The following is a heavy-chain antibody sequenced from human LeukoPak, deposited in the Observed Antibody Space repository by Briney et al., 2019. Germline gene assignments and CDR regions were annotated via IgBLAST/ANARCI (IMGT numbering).Heavy chain of an antibody. CDR3: ARDPVLPGAFDI. D-gene: IGHD2-15*01. CDR2: INAGNGNT. J-gene: IGHJ3*02. Sequence: GASVKVSCKASGYTFTSYGISWVRQAPGQGLEWMGWINAGNGNTKYSQKFQGRVTITRDTSASTAYMELSSLRSEDTAVYYCARDPVLPGAFDIWGQGTMVTVSS. V-gene: IGHV1-18*01. CDR1: GYTFTSYG.